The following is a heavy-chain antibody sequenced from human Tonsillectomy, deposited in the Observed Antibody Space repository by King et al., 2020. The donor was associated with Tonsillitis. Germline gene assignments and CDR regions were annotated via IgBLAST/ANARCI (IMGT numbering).Heavy chain of an antibody. CDR1: GFTFSSYW. J-gene: IGHJ3*02. D-gene: IGHD2-21*01. CDR2: IKQDGSEK. CDR3: ARIKLLWWGNDAFDI. Sequence: VQLVESGGGLVQPGGSLRLSCAASGFTFSSYWMSWVRQAPGKGLEWVANIKQDGSEKYYVDSVKGRFTISRDNTKNLLYLQMNSLRAEDTAVYYCARIKLLWWGNDAFDIWGQGTMVTVSS. V-gene: IGHV3-7*01.